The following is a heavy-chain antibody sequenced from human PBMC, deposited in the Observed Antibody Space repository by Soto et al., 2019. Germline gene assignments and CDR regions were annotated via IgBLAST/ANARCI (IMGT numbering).Heavy chain of an antibody. CDR3: ARVGGSVTSYY. Sequence: QVQLVESGGGVVQPGKSVRLSCAASGFTFSAYGMHWVRRAPGKGLEWVAMIYYDGSNIYYADSVKGRFTISRDNSKNTLYLQMNILRAEDTAVYYCARVGGSVTSYYWGHGALVTVSS. J-gene: IGHJ4*01. V-gene: IGHV3-33*01. CDR1: GFTFSAYG. CDR2: IYYDGSNI. D-gene: IGHD3-10*01.